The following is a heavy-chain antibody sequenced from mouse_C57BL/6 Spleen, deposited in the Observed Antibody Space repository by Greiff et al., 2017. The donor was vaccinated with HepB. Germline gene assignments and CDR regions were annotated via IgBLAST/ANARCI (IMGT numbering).Heavy chain of an antibody. D-gene: IGHD2-5*01. J-gene: IGHJ3*01. CDR2: ISSGSSTI. CDR3: ARERYSNYVGFAY. V-gene: IGHV5-17*01. CDR1: GFTFSDYG. Sequence: EVQGVESGGGLVKPGGSLKLSCAASGFTFSDYGMHWVRQAPEKGLEWVAYISSGSSTIYYADTVKGRFTISRDNAKNTLFLQMTSLRSEDTAMYYCARERYSNYVGFAYWGQGTLVTVSA.